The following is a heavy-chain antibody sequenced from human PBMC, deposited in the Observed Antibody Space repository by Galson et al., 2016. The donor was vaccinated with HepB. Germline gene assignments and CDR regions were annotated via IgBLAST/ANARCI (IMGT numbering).Heavy chain of an antibody. CDR3: ASKLYCSRPSCSPPGWYFDL. J-gene: IGHJ2*01. V-gene: IGHV3-48*01. CDR2: ISSPSTTI. Sequence: SLRLSCAASGFTFSTYSMTWVRQAPGKGLEWISYISSPSTTIYYADSVKGRFIISRDNANNSLYLQMNSLRAEDTAIYYCASKLYCSRPSCSPPGWYFDLWGRGTLVTVSS. D-gene: IGHD2-2*01. CDR1: GFTFSTYS.